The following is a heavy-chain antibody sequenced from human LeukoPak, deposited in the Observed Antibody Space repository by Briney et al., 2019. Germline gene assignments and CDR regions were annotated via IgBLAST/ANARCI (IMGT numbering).Heavy chain of an antibody. V-gene: IGHV3-23*01. D-gene: IGHD3-10*01. Sequence: PGGSLRLSCAASGFTFSSYWMSWVRQAPGKGLEWVSAISGSGGSTYYADSVKGRFTISRDNSKNTLYLQMNSLRAEDTAVYYCAKDRAGHYYGSGSSYYFDYWGQGTLVTVSS. J-gene: IGHJ4*02. CDR2: ISGSGGST. CDR1: GFTFSSYW. CDR3: AKDRAGHYYGSGSSYYFDY.